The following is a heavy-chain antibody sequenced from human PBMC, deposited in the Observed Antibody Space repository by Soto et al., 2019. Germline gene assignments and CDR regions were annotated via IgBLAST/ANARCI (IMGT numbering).Heavy chain of an antibody. J-gene: IGHJ6*02. V-gene: IGHV5-51*01. CDR3: ANSRRYDWRMDV. CDR2: VYLADSNM. D-gene: IGHD3-16*01. CDR1: GYSFTKYW. Sequence: GDSLKISCTISGYSFTKYWVGWVRQMPGKGLEWMGVVYLADSNMKYSPSFEGQVTISAVRSISTAYLKWSRLGASDTAIYFCANSRRYDWRMDVWGQGTAVTVSS.